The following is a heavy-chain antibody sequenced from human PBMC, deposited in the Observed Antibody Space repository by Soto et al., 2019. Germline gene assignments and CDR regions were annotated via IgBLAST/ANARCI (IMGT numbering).Heavy chain of an antibody. CDR2: VFYDWTT. Sequence: SETLSLTCTVSGGAINTNNYYWGCVRQAPGKGVDWIGSVFYDWTTYYRPSLKRRVTISLATSRTQFSLKLNSVTAADTAVYYCARLVVVSPAAEVWGQGTLVTVSS. D-gene: IGHD2-2*01. V-gene: IGHV4-39*01. J-gene: IGHJ4*02. CDR3: ARLVVVSPAAEV. CDR1: GGAINTNNYY.